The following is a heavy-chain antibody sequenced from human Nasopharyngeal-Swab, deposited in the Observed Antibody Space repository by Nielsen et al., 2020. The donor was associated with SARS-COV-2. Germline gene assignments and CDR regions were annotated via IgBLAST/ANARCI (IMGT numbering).Heavy chain of an antibody. CDR3: ARGRSGYYYGSGSPPFDY. CDR1: GGSISSSSHY. CDR2: IYYSGST. Sequence: SETLSLTCTVSGGSISSSSHYWGWIRQPPGKGLEWIGSIYYSGSTYYNPSLKSRVTISVDTSKNQFSLKLSSVTAADTAVYYCARGRSGYYYGSGSPPFDYWGQGTLVTVSS. D-gene: IGHD3-10*01. J-gene: IGHJ4*02. V-gene: IGHV4-39*01.